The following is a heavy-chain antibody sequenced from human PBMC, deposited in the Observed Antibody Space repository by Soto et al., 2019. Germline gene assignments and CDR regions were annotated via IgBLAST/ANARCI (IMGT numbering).Heavy chain of an antibody. J-gene: IGHJ4*02. V-gene: IGHV4-31*03. CDR3: AGIAWDVEQQLVR. D-gene: IGHD6-13*01. CDR2: IYFGGST. CDR1: GGSISSGGYY. Sequence: SETLSLTCTVSGGSISSGGYYWSWFRQHPGKGLEWIGYIYFGGSTYYNPSLQSRVTISVDTSKNQFSLKLSSVTAADTAVYYCAGIAWDVEQQLVRWGQGTLVTVSS.